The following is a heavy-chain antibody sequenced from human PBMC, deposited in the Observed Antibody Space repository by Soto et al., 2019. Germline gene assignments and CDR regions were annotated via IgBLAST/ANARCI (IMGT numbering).Heavy chain of an antibody. J-gene: IGHJ2*01. V-gene: IGHV3-23*01. CDR3: AKRNWGGWYFDL. D-gene: IGHD7-27*01. Sequence: EVQLLESGGGLVQPGGSLRLSCAASGFTFSSYAMSWVRQAPGKGLEWVSAISGSGGSTYYADSVKGRFTISRDNSKNPLYLQMSSLRAEDTAVYYCAKRNWGGWYFDLWGRGTLVTVSS. CDR2: ISGSGGST. CDR1: GFTFSSYA.